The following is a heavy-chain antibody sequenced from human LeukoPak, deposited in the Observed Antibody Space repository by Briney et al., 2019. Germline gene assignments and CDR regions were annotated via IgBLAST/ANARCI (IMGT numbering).Heavy chain of an antibody. J-gene: IGHJ4*02. D-gene: IGHD3-10*01. CDR1: GYDFTYYW. V-gene: IGHV5-51*01. CDR3: ARRPLLYGSGSYWDH. CDR2: IYPGDSNI. Sequence: GESLKISCEASGYDFTYYWIGWVRQKSGKGLEWMGIIYPGDSNILYSSSFQGQVTISADKSISTAYLQWSTLKASDSAMYYCARRPLLYGSGSYWDHWGQGTLVTVSS.